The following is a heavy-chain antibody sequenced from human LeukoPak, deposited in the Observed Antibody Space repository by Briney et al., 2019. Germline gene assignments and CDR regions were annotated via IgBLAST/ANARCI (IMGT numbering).Heavy chain of an antibody. J-gene: IGHJ4*02. Sequence: PGGFLRLSCAASGFTFSSYSMNWVRQAPGRGLEWVSIMYSGGSTYYADAVKGRFTISRDNSKNTLYLQMNSLRVEDTAIYYCARAPPGYCSGGSCSRPLDYWGQGTLVTVSS. D-gene: IGHD2-15*01. V-gene: IGHV3-66*01. CDR1: GFTFSSYS. CDR3: ARAPPGYCSGGSCSRPLDY. CDR2: MYSGGST.